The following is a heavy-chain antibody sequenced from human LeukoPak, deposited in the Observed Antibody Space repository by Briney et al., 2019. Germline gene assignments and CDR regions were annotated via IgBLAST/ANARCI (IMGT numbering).Heavy chain of an antibody. D-gene: IGHD3-10*01. Sequence: ASVKVSCKASGYTFTSYGISWVRQAPGQGLEWMGWITAYNDNTNYAQKLQGRVTMTTDTSTSTAYMELRSLRSDDTAVYYCAREEGSGSYYKTVDYWGQGTLVTVSS. CDR1: GYTFTSYG. J-gene: IGHJ4*02. CDR3: AREEGSGSYYKTVDY. CDR2: ITAYNDNT. V-gene: IGHV1-18*01.